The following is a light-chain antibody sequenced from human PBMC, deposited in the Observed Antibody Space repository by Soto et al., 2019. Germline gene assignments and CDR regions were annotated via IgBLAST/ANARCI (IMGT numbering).Light chain of an antibody. Sequence: IVLADSPGALSLSPGERAPLSCRARQSVCSSYLAWYQQKPGQAPRLLIYGASSRATRIPDRFSGSGSGTEFTLTISSLQSEDFAVYYCQQYRSSPITFGQGTRL. CDR3: QQYRSSPIT. CDR2: GAS. V-gene: IGKV3-20*01. CDR1: QSVCSSY. J-gene: IGKJ5*01.